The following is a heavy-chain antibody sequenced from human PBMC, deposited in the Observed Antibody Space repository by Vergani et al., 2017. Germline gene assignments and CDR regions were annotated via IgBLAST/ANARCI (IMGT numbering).Heavy chain of an antibody. CDR3: ARYNRGYSSSWFDP. Sequence: QVQLQESGPGLVKPSETLSLTCTVSGGSLSSHYWSWIRQPPGKGLEWIGYIYYSGSTNYNPSLKSRVTISVDTSKNQFSLKLSSVTAADTAVYYCARYNRGYSSSWFDPWGQGTLVTVSS. J-gene: IGHJ5*02. D-gene: IGHD6-13*01. CDR2: IYYSGST. CDR1: GGSLSSHY. V-gene: IGHV4-59*11.